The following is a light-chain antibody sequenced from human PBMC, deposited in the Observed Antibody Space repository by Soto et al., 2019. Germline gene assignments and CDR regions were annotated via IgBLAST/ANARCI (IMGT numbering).Light chain of an antibody. V-gene: IGLV1-47*01. CDR1: SSNIGSNY. J-gene: IGLJ2*01. CDR2: RDN. CDR3: AAWDDSLSAYVI. Sequence: QLVLTQPPSASGTPGQRVTISCSGSSSNIGSNYVYWYQQVPGTAPKLLIYRDNQRPSGVPDRFSGSKSGTSASLAITGLRSEDEADYYCAAWDDSLSAYVIFGGGTKLTVL.